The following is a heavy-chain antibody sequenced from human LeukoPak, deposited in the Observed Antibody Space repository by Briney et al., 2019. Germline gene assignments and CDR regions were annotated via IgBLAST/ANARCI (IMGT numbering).Heavy chain of an antibody. V-gene: IGHV1-8*03. J-gene: IGHJ4*02. CDR1: GYTFTSYD. CDR3: ARGRGYYGSGTWGY. D-gene: IGHD3-10*01. Sequence: ASVKVSCKASGYTFTSYDINWVRQATGQGLEWMGWMNPNSGNTGYAQKFQGRATITRNTSISTAYMELSSLRSEDTAVYYCARGRGYYGSGTWGYWGQGTLVTVSS. CDR2: MNPNSGNT.